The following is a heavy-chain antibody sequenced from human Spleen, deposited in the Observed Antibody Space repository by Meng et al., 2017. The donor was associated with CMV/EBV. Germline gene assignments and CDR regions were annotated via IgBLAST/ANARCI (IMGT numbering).Heavy chain of an antibody. D-gene: IGHD4-17*01. CDR2: ISSGGHII. CDR3: ARAKGDYVPDNYYYYGMDV. V-gene: IGHV3-48*03. J-gene: IGHJ6*02. CDR1: GFPFGRYE. Sequence: GESLKISCTVSGFPFGRYEMNWVRQAPGKGLEWISYISSGGHIIYYAESVRGRFTISRDNARNSVYLQMNSLRAEDTAVYYCARAKGDYVPDNYYYYGMDVWGQGTTVTVSS.